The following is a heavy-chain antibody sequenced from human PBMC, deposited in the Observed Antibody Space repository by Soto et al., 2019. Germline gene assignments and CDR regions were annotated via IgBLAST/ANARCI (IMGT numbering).Heavy chain of an antibody. CDR2: ISSSSSTI. CDR3: ARDLGSSWYPEYFQH. Sequence: PGGSLRLSCAASGFTFSSYSMNWVRQAPGKGLEWVSYISSSSSTIYYADSVKGRFTISRDNAKNSLYLQRNSLRAEDTAVYYCARDLGSSWYPEYFQHWGQGTLVTVSS. CDR1: GFTFSSYS. D-gene: IGHD6-13*01. J-gene: IGHJ1*01. V-gene: IGHV3-48*01.